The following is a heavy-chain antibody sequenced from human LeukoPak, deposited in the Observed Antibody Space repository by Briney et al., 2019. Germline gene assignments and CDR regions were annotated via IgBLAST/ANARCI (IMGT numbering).Heavy chain of an antibody. J-gene: IGHJ6*03. V-gene: IGHV3-9*01. Sequence: GRSLRLSCVASGFTFDDYAMHWVRHAPGKGLEWVSSVSWKGGSIGYADSVKGRFTISRDNAKNSLYLQMNSLRPEDTAFYCAKDSEGGTYFYDYMDVWGKGTTVTVSS. CDR3: AKDSEGGTYFYDYMDV. CDR2: VSWKGGSI. CDR1: GFTFDDYA.